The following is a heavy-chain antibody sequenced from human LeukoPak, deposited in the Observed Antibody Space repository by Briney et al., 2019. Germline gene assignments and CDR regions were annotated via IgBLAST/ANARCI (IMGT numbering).Heavy chain of an antibody. CDR2: IRYDGSNK. D-gene: IGHD6-19*01. V-gene: IGHV3-30*02. Sequence: GGSLRLSCAASGFTLSSYGMHCVREAPGKGLEWGAFIRYDGSNKYYADSVEGRFTISRDNSKNTQYLQMNSLRAEDTAVYYCAKDSKGIAVTFLGYWGQGTLVTVSS. J-gene: IGHJ4*02. CDR1: GFTLSSYG. CDR3: AKDSKGIAVTFLGY.